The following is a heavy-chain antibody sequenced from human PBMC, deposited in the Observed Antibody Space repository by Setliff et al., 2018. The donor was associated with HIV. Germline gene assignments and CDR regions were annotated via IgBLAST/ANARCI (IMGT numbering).Heavy chain of an antibody. CDR3: ARAPRYYRGWYIPEYFDN. CDR2: IYASGSP. V-gene: IGHV4-61*02. D-gene: IGHD6-19*01. J-gene: IGHJ4*02. CDR1: GGSISSVNYY. Sequence: SETLSLTCNVSGGSISSVNYYWNWIRQPAGKGLEWIGRIYASGSPTYNSSLESRVTISVDTSKNHFSLRLNSVTAADTAVYSCARAPRYYRGWYIPEYFDNWGEGTLVTVSS.